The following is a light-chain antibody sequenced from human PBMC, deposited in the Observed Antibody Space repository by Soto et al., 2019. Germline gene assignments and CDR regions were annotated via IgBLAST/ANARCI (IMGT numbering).Light chain of an antibody. Sequence: QSVLTQPPSVSGAPGQRVTLSCTGSNSNTGAGYDVHWYQQLPGTAPKLLIYANSNRPSGVPDRFSGSKSGTSASLAITGLQAEDEADYYCQYYDNSLGGSWVFGGGTKVTVL. CDR1: NSNTGAGYD. V-gene: IGLV1-40*01. CDR2: ANS. J-gene: IGLJ3*02. CDR3: QYYDNSLGGSWV.